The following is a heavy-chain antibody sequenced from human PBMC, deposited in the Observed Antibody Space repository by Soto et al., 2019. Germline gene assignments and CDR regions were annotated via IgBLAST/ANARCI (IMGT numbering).Heavy chain of an antibody. Sequence: SETLSLTCVVPGYSVSSAYYWGWIRQPPGRGLEWIGSISHGGSSYYSPSLKSRLTISMDTSTNQFSLRLRSVTAADTAVYYCAITRPSEGRLLLGPRIDGFDIWGQGTMVTVSS. CDR1: GYSVSSAYY. CDR2: ISHGGSS. J-gene: IGHJ3*02. D-gene: IGHD3-22*01. CDR3: AITRPSEGRLLLGPRIDGFDI. V-gene: IGHV4-38-2*01.